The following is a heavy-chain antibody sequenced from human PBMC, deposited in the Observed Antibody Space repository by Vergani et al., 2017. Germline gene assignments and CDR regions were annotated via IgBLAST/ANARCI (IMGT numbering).Heavy chain of an antibody. Sequence: QVQLVQSGAEVKKPGASVTVSCKASGYTFTSYGISWVRQAPGQGLEWMGWISAYNGNTNYAQKLQGRVTMTTDTSTSTAYMELRSLRSDDTAVYYCASDVLRYCSGGSCYSDDAFDIWGQGTMVTVSS. V-gene: IGHV1-18*01. CDR3: ASDVLRYCSGGSCYSDDAFDI. CDR1: GYTFTSYG. CDR2: ISAYNGNT. J-gene: IGHJ3*02. D-gene: IGHD2-15*01.